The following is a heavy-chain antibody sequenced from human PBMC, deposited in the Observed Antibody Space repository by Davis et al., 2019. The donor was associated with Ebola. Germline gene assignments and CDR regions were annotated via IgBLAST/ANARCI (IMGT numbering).Heavy chain of an antibody. V-gene: IGHV3-30-3*01. CDR3: ARAPSANYYDSSGHYP. CDR2: ISYDGSNK. CDR1: GFTFSSYA. J-gene: IGHJ5*02. D-gene: IGHD3-22*01. Sequence: PGGSLRLSCAASGFTFSSYAMHWVRQAPGKGLEWVAVISYDGSNKYYADSVKGRFTISRDNSKNTLYLQMNSLRAEDTAVYYCARAPSANYYDSSGHYPWGQGTLVTVSS.